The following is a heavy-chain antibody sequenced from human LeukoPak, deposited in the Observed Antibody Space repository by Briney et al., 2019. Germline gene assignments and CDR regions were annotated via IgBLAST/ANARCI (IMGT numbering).Heavy chain of an antibody. CDR1: GYTFTGYY. CDR3: ARDKGGAVAGVFDY. D-gene: IGHD6-19*01. J-gene: IGHJ4*02. V-gene: IGHV1-2*02. CDR2: INPNSGGT. Sequence: ASVKVSCKASGYTFTGYYMHWVRQAPGQGLEWMVWINPNSGGTNYAQKFQGRVTMTRDTSISTAYMELSRLRSDDTAVYYCARDKGGAVAGVFDYWGQGTLVTVSS.